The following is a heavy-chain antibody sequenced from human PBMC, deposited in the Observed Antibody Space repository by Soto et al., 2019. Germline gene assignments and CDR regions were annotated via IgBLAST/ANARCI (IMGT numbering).Heavy chain of an antibody. CDR2: ISGSGGST. CDR3: AKEGDYGGNSIGYGMDV. Sequence: GGSLRLSCAASGFTFSSYAMSWVRQAPGKGLEWVSAISGSGGSTYYADSVKGRFTISRDNSKNTLYLQMNSLRAEDTAVYYCAKEGDYGGNSIGYGMDVWGQGTTVTVSS. D-gene: IGHD4-17*01. V-gene: IGHV3-23*01. CDR1: GFTFSSYA. J-gene: IGHJ6*02.